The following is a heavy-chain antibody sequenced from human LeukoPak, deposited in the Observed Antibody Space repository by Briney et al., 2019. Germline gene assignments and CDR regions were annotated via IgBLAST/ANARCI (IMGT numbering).Heavy chain of an antibody. V-gene: IGHV4-39*01. D-gene: IGHD3-22*01. CDR2: NYYSEST. CDR1: GGSISSNSYY. CDR3: ATRAKGYRSGYPDAFDI. Sequence: SLTLSLTCTVSGGSISSNSYYWGWIRQPPGKGLEWIGSNYYSESTYYNPSLKSRVTISADTSKNQFSLKLSSVTAADTAVYYCATRAKGYRSGYPDAFDIWGQGTMVTVSS. J-gene: IGHJ3*02.